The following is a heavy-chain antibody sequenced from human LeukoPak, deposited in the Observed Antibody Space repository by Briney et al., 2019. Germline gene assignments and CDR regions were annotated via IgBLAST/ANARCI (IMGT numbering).Heavy chain of an antibody. CDR3: ARGSGWNFDH. D-gene: IGHD6-19*01. J-gene: IGHJ4*02. V-gene: IGHV4-34*01. CDR2: INHSGST. CDR1: GGSFSGYY. Sequence: SETLSLTCVVYGGSFSGYYWSWIRQPPGKGLEWIGEINHSGSTNYNPSLKSRVTISVDTSKNQFSLKLSSVTAADTAVYYCARGSGWNFDHWGQGTLVTVSS.